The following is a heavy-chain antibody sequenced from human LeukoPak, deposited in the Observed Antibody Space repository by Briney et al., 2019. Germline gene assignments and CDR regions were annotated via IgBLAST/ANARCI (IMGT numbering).Heavy chain of an antibody. CDR3: ASHVGSTRNFDY. CDR2: ISSSTSYI. Sequence: PGGSLRLSCAASGFTFSSYSMNWIRQAPGKGLGWVSSISSSTSYIYYADSVKGRFTISKDNAKNSLFLQMNSLRAEDTAVYYCASHVGSTRNFDYWGQGTLVTVSS. V-gene: IGHV3-21*01. D-gene: IGHD2-2*01. J-gene: IGHJ4*02. CDR1: GFTFSSYS.